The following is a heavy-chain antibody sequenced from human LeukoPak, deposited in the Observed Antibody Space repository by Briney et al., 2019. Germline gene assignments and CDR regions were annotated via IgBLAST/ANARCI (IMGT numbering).Heavy chain of an antibody. CDR3: ARVGRYSYGPTYNWFDP. V-gene: IGHV3-48*03. CDR2: ISSSGSTI. D-gene: IGHD5-18*01. Sequence: PGESLRLSCAASGFTFSSYEMNWVRQAPGKGLELVSYISSSGSTIYYADSVRGRFTISRDNAKNSLYLQMNSLRAEDTAVYYCARVGRYSYGPTYNWFDPWGQGTLVTVSS. CDR1: GFTFSSYE. J-gene: IGHJ5*02.